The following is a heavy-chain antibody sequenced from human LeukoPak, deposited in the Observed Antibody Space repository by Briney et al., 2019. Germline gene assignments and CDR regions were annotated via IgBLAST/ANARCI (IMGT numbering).Heavy chain of an antibody. D-gene: IGHD4-17*01. CDR2: INPNSGGT. CDR1: GFTFTDYY. J-gene: IGHJ4*02. V-gene: IGHV1-2*06. Sequence: ASVKVSCKTSGFTFTDYYIHWVRQAPGQGLEWMGRINPNSGGTNYAQKFQGRVTMTRDTSITTAYMELSRLRSDGTAVYYCARGGSYGDYDIWGQGTLVTVSS. CDR3: ARGGSYGDYDI.